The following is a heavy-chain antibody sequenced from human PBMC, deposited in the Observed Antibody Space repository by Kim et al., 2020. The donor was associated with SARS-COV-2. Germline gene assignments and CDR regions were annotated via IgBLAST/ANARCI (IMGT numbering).Heavy chain of an antibody. J-gene: IGHJ6*02. CDR3: ARDLGMDV. Sequence: SGSTYYNPSLKSRVTISVDTSKNQFSLKLSSVTAADTAVYYCARDLGMDVWGQGTTVTVSS. CDR2: SGST. V-gene: IGHV4-39*02.